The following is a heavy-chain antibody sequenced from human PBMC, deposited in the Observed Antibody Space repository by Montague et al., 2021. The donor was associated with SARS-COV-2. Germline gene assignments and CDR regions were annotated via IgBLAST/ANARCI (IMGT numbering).Heavy chain of an antibody. CDR3: ARGSDYYYARDV. CDR2: IFLTGYT. CDR1: DGSISNYY. V-gene: IGHV4-59*01. Sequence: SETLSLTCTVSDGSISNYYWSWLRQPPGKGLEWIGYIFLTGYTNYNPSLKRRVTLSVDTSKNQFSLKLSSLTAADTAVYYCARGSDYYYARDVWGQGTTVTVSS. J-gene: IGHJ6*02.